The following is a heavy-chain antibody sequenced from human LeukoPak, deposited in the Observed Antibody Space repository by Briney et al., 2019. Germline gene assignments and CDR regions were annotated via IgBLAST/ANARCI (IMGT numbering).Heavy chain of an antibody. D-gene: IGHD1-26*01. V-gene: IGHV3-15*01. CDR2: IKSKTDGGTT. CDR1: GFTFSNAW. J-gene: IGHJ6*03. CDR3: TRDREETDFYYYYYMDV. Sequence: GGSLRLSCAASGFTFSNAWMSWVRQAPGKGLEWVGRIKSKTDGGTTDYAAPVKGRFTISRDDSKNTLYLQMNSLKTEDTAVYYCTRDREETDFYYYYYMDVWGKGTTVTISS.